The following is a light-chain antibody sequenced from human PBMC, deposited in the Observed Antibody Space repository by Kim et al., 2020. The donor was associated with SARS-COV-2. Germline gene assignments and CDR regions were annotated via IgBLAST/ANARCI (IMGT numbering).Light chain of an antibody. CDR2: EDN. CDR1: SGSIARNY. CDR3: QSYDSSKWV. V-gene: IGLV6-57*01. Sequence: KTVTISCTRSSGSIARNYVQWYQQRPGSSPTTVIYEDNQRPSGVPDRFSGSIDSSSNSASLTISGLKTEDEADYYCQSYDSSKWVFGGGTQLTVL. J-gene: IGLJ3*02.